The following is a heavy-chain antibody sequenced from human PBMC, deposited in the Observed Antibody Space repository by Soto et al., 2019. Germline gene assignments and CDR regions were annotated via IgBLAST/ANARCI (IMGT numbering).Heavy chain of an antibody. CDR2: ISAYNGNT. V-gene: IGHV1-18*01. Sequence: ASVKVSCKASGYTFTSYGISWVRQAPGQGLEWMGWISAYNGNTNYAQKLQGRVTMTTDTSTSTAYMELRSLRSDDTAVYYGARNKAGLGDFDSWAQGTLVTVSS. J-gene: IGHJ4*02. CDR3: ARNKAGLGDFDS. D-gene: IGHD1-26*01. CDR1: GYTFTSYG.